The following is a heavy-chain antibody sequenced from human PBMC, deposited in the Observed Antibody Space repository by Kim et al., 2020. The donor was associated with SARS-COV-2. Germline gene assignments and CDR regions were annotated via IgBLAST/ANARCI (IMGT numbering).Heavy chain of an antibody. Sequence: VHYVKGRFSISRDNAKNSLYLQMNSLRAEDTAVHYCARRGSSGYYVYYFDYWGQGTLVTVSS. CDR3: ARRGSSGYYVYYFDY. D-gene: IGHD3-22*01. J-gene: IGHJ4*02. V-gene: IGHV3-7*03.